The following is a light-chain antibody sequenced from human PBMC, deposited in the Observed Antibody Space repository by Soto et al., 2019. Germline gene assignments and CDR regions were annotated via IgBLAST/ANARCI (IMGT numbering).Light chain of an antibody. Sequence: DIQMTQSPSTLSASVGDRVIITCRTSQSVNSWLAWYQQKPGKPPNLLIYKASILQTGVPSRFSGSGSGTEFTITIGSLQPDDFATYYCQQYASYSAFTFGPGTRVDIK. CDR3: QQYASYSAFT. CDR1: QSVNSW. CDR2: KAS. J-gene: IGKJ3*01. V-gene: IGKV1-5*03.